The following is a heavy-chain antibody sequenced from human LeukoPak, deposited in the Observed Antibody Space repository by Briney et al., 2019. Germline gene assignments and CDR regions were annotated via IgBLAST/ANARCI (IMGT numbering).Heavy chain of an antibody. Sequence: PGGSLRLSCAASGFTFSSYAMSWVHQAPGKGLEWVSAISGSGGSTYYADSVKGRSTISRDNSKNTLYLQMNSLRAEDTAVYYCAKVLQYTIYYFDYWGQGTLVTVSS. CDR3: AKVLQYTIYYFDY. D-gene: IGHD5-24*01. V-gene: IGHV3-23*01. CDR1: GFTFSSYA. CDR2: ISGSGGST. J-gene: IGHJ4*02.